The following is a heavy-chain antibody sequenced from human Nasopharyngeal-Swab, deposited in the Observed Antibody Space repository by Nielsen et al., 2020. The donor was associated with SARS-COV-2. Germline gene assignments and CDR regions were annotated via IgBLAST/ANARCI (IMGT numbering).Heavy chain of an antibody. Sequence: GGSLRLSCAASGFTFSSYAMSWVRQAPGKGLEWVSAISGSGGSTYYADSVKGRFTISRDNSKNTLYLQMNSLRAEDAAVYYCAKDDEWELLSWDYWGQGTLVTVSS. CDR3: AKDDEWELLSWDY. CDR1: GFTFSSYA. CDR2: ISGSGGST. J-gene: IGHJ4*02. V-gene: IGHV3-23*01. D-gene: IGHD1-26*01.